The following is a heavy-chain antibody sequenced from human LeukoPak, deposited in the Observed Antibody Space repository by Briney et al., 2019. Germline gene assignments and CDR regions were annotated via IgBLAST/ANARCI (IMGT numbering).Heavy chain of an antibody. CDR3: ARSRGTRDAFDI. CDR2: INPSGGST. Sequence: ASVKVSCKASGYTFTSYYMHWVRQAPGQGLEWMGIINPSGGSTSYAQKFQGRVTMTRDTSTSTVYKELSSLRSGDTAVYYCARSRGTRDAFDIWGQGTMVTVSS. D-gene: IGHD3-16*01. V-gene: IGHV1-46*01. J-gene: IGHJ3*02. CDR1: GYTFTSYY.